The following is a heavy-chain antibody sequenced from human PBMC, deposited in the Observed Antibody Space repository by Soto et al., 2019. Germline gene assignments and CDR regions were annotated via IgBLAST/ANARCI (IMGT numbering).Heavy chain of an antibody. CDR1: GGSISSGGYY. D-gene: IGHD6-13*01. J-gene: IGHJ4*02. CDR3: ARGGAAAPDLDY. Sequence: QVQLQESGPGLVKPSQTLSLTCTVSGGSISSGGYYWSWIRQHPGKGLEWIGYIYYSGSTYYNPSLKSRVTISVDTSKNPFSLKLSSVTAADTAVYYCARGGAAAPDLDYWGQGTLVTVSS. V-gene: IGHV4-31*03. CDR2: IYYSGST.